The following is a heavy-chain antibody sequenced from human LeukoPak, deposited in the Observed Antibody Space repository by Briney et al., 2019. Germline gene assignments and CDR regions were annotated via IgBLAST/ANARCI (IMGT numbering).Heavy chain of an antibody. D-gene: IGHD2-2*01. J-gene: IGHJ5*02. Sequence: GASVKVSCKASGYTFTTYGISWVRQAPGQGLEWMGWISAYNGNTNYAQKLQGRVTMTTDTSTSTAHMELRSLRSDDTAVYYCARDRDCSSTSCYRWFDPWGQGTLVTVSS. CDR3: ARDRDCSSTSCYRWFDP. V-gene: IGHV1-18*01. CDR2: ISAYNGNT. CDR1: GYTFTTYG.